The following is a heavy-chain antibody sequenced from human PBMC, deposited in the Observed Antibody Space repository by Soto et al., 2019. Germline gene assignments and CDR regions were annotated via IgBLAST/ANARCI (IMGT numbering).Heavy chain of an antibody. D-gene: IGHD1-7*01. J-gene: IGHJ5*02. V-gene: IGHV1-18*01. CDR1: GCTFPSYG. CDR2: ISAYNGNT. CDR3: AKGTTGNWFDP. Sequence: ASVKVSCKASGCTFPSYGISWVRQAPGQGLEWMGWISAYNGNTNYAQKLQGRVTMTTDTSTSTAYMELRSLRSDDTAVYYCAKGTTGNWFDPWGQGTLVTVSS.